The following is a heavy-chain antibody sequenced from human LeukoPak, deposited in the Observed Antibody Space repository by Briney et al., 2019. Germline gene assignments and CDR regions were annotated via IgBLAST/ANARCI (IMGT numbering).Heavy chain of an antibody. CDR2: ISAYNGNT. Sequence: ASVKVSCKASGYTFTSYGISWVRQAPGQGLEWMGWISAYNGNTNYAQKLQGRVTMTTDTSTSTAYMELRSLRSDDTAVYYCARDEGYYGSSGYDYWGQGTLVTVSS. CDR1: GYTFTSYG. CDR3: ARDEGYYGSSGYDY. V-gene: IGHV1-18*01. J-gene: IGHJ4*02. D-gene: IGHD3-22*01.